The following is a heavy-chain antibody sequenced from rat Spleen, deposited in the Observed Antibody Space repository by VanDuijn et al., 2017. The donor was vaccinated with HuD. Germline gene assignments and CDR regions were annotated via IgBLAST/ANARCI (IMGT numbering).Heavy chain of an antibody. CDR3: ARDYGGYSAPFYYVMDA. V-gene: IGHV5-25*01. Sequence: EVQLVESGGGLVQPGRSLKLSCAASGFTFSNYDMAWVRQAPTKGLEWVASISPSGGSTYYRDSVKGRFTVSRDNAKSTLYLQMDSLRSEDTATYYCARDYGGYSAPFYYVMDAWGQGASVTVSS. CDR2: ISPSGGST. J-gene: IGHJ4*01. D-gene: IGHD1-11*01. CDR1: GFTFSNYD.